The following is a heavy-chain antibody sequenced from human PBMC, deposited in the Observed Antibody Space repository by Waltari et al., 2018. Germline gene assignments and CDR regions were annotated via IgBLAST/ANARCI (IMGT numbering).Heavy chain of an antibody. J-gene: IGHJ4*02. Sequence: QLQLQESGSGLVKPSQTLSLTCAVSGGSISSGGYSWSWIRQPPGKGLEWIGYIYHSGSTYYNPTLHGRCTISLDRAKNQFSLKLSSVTAADTAVYYCARAHYYDSSCYYPTPVFDYWGQGTLVTVSS. CDR1: GGSISSGGYS. D-gene: IGHD3-22*01. V-gene: IGHV4-30-2*01. CDR2: IYHSGST. CDR3: ARAHYYDSSCYYPTPVFDY.